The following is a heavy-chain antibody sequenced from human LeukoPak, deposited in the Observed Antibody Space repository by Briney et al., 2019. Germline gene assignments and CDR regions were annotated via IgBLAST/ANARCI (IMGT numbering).Heavy chain of an antibody. J-gene: IGHJ4*02. CDR3: ARVPNYYDSSGDFFDY. V-gene: IGHV4-39*07. CDR1: GGSISSSSYY. CDR2: IYYSGST. D-gene: IGHD3-22*01. Sequence: SETLSLTCTVSGGSISSSSYYWGWIRQPPGKGLEWIGSIYYSGSTYYNPSLKSRVTISVDTSKNQFSLKLSSVTAADTAVYYCARVPNYYDSSGDFFDYWGQGTLVTVSS.